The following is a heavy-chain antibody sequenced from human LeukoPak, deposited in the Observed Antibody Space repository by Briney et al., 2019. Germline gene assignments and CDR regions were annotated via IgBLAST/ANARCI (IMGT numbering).Heavy chain of an antibody. V-gene: IGHV4-34*01. CDR3: AREGIYCSGGSCYRYYFDY. CDR1: GGAFSGYY. Sequence: KPSETLSLTCAVYGGAFSGYYWSWIRQPPGKGLEWIGEINHSGSTNYNPSLKSRVTISVETSKNQFSLKLSSVTAADTAVYYCAREGIYCSGGSCYRYYFDYWGQGTLVTVSS. J-gene: IGHJ4*02. CDR2: INHSGST. D-gene: IGHD2-15*01.